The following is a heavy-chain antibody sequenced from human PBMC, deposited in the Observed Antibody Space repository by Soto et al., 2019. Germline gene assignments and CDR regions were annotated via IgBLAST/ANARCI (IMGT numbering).Heavy chain of an antibody. CDR2: ISGSGGSV. D-gene: IGHD6-13*01. CDR3: AKDPVVSSTSSWFYFDY. V-gene: IGHV3-23*01. Sequence: EVQLLESGGGLVQPGGSLRLSCAASGFIFTNYAMNWVRQAPGKGLEWVSSISGSGGSVYYADSVKGRFTITRDNSENTLYLQMSCLRADDAAVYYCAKDPVVSSTSSWFYFDYWGRGTLVTVSS. CDR1: GFIFTNYA. J-gene: IGHJ4*02.